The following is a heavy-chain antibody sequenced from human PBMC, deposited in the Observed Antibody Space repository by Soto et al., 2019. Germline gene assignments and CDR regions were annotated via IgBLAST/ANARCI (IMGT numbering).Heavy chain of an antibody. V-gene: IGHV4-4*07. CDR2: IYTSGST. Sequence: SETLSLTCTVSGGSISSYYWSWIRQPAGKGLEWIGRIYTSGSTNYNPSLKSRVTMSVDTSKNQFSLKLSSVTAADTAVYYCARDSDQLHTYYYYYYGMDVWGQGTTVTVSS. J-gene: IGHJ6*02. D-gene: IGHD2-2*01. CDR1: GGSISSYY. CDR3: ARDSDQLHTYYYYYYGMDV.